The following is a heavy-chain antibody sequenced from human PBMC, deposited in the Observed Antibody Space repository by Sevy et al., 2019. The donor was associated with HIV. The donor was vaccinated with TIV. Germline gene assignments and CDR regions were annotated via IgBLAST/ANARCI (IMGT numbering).Heavy chain of an antibody. Sequence: SETLSLTCTVSGGSISSYYWSWIRQPPGTGLEWIGYIYYSGSTNYNPSLKSRVTISVDTSKNQFSLKLSSVTAADTAVYYCARQGRWFGVLDYWGQGTLVTVSS. CDR3: ARQGRWFGVLDY. V-gene: IGHV4-59*13. CDR2: IYYSGST. J-gene: IGHJ4*02. D-gene: IGHD3-10*01. CDR1: GGSISSYY.